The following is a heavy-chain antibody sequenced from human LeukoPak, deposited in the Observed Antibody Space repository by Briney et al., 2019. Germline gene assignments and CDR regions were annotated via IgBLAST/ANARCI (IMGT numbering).Heavy chain of an antibody. D-gene: IGHD3-16*01. CDR2: ISHSGTT. V-gene: IGHV4-38-2*02. CDR1: GYSITSGFS. Sequence: PSETLSPTCAVSGYSITSGFSWGWIRQPPGKGLEWIGTISHSGTTDYKSTLESRLTISMDTSKNLFSLRLTSVTAADTAVYYCAREGAVPGIDPWGQGTLVTVSS. CDR3: AREGAVPGIDP. J-gene: IGHJ5*02.